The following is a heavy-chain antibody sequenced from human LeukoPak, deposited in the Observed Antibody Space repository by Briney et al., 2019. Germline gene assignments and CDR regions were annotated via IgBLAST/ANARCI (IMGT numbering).Heavy chain of an antibody. CDR1: GFTFSSYS. CDR2: ISSSSSYI. Sequence: GGSLRLSCAASGFTFSSYSMNWVRQAPGKGLEWVSSISSSSSYIYYADSVKGRFTISRDNAKNSLYLRMNSLRAEDTAVYYCTGSWYPYYFDYWGQGTLVTVSS. V-gene: IGHV3-21*01. D-gene: IGHD6-13*01. J-gene: IGHJ4*02. CDR3: TGSWYPYYFDY.